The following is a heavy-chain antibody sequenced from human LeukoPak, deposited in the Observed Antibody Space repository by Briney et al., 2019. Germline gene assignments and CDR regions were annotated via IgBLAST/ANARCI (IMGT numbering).Heavy chain of an antibody. CDR1: GGSISSGGYY. D-gene: IGHD4-17*01. CDR3: ARSGTVTTWNY. V-gene: IGHV4-31*03. Sequence: SETLSLTCTVSGGSISSGGYYWSWIRQHPGKGLEWIGCIYYSGTTYYHPSLTSRVAISVDTSKNQLSLKLSSVTAADTAVYYCARSGTVTTWNYWGQGTLVTVSS. J-gene: IGHJ4*02. CDR2: IYYSGTT.